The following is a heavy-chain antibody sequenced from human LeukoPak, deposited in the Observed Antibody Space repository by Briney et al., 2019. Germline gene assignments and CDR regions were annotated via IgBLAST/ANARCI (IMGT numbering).Heavy chain of an antibody. CDR2: INPNSGGT. Sequence: ASVKVSCKASGYTFTRYYMHWVRQAPGQGLEWMGWINPNSGGTNYAQKFQGRVTMTRDTSISTAYMELSRLRSDDTAVYYCARDREEQHDAFDIWGQGTMVTVCS. J-gene: IGHJ3*02. V-gene: IGHV1-2*02. CDR1: GYTFTRYY. D-gene: IGHD6-13*01. CDR3: ARDREEQHDAFDI.